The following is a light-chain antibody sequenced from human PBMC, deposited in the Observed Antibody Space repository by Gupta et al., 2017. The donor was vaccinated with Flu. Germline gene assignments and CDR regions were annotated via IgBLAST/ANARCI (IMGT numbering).Light chain of an antibody. V-gene: IGKV2-28*01. CDR2: LGS. CDR1: QSLLHSNGYNY. Sequence: DIVMTQSPLSLPFTPGEPASISCRSSQSLLHSNGYNYLDWYLQKPGQSPQLLIYLGSNRASGVPDRFSGSGSGTDFTLKISSVEAEDVGVYYCRQALQTPSTFGQGTKVEIK. J-gene: IGKJ1*01. CDR3: RQALQTPST.